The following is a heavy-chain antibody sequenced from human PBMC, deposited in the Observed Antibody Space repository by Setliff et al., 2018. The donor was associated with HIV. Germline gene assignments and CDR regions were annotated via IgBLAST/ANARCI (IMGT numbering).Heavy chain of an antibody. Sequence: SETLSLTCTVSGGSVSNYYWSWIRQPAGEGPEYIGRVHSTGTTIYNHSLKSRVTMSVDASKNQLSLKLRSVTAADTAMYYCARARITMIGGRLEPYAFDRWGQGTKVTV. V-gene: IGHV4-4*07. CDR1: GGSVSNYY. CDR3: ARARITMIGGRLEPYAFDR. J-gene: IGHJ3*01. CDR2: VHSTGTT. D-gene: IGHD3-10*01.